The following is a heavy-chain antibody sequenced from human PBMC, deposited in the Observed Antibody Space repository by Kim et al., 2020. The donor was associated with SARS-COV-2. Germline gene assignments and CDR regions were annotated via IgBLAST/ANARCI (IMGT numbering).Heavy chain of an antibody. CDR1: GGSISSSNW. CDR3: ARSGGKTKDGGSSFDY. V-gene: IGHV4-4*02. J-gene: IGHJ4*02. CDR2: IYHSGST. Sequence: SETLSLTCAVSGGSISSSNWWSWVRQPPGKGLEWIGEIYHSGSTNYNPSLKSRVTISVDKSKNQFSLKLSSVTAADTAVDYCARSGGKTKDGGSSFDYWGQGTLVTVSS. D-gene: IGHD3-16*01.